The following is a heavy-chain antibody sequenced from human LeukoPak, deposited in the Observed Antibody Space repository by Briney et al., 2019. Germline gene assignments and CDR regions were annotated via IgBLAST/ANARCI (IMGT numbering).Heavy chain of an antibody. D-gene: IGHD2-2*01. CDR2: INNSGST. CDR3: ASGRPATDAFDI. Sequence: PSETLSLTCAVYGASFSDSYWSWIRQSPEKGLEWIGEINNSGSTSYNPSLNSRVIMSVDRSKNQFSLRLTSVTAADTAVYYCASGRPATDAFDIWGQGTMVTVSS. CDR1: GASFSDSY. J-gene: IGHJ3*02. V-gene: IGHV4-34*01.